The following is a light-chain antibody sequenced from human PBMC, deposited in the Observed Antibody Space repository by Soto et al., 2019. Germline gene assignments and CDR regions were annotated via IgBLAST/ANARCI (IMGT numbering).Light chain of an antibody. J-gene: IGLJ2*01. Sequence: NFMLTQPHSVSESPGKTVTISCTRSRGSIASNYVQWYQQRPGSAPTTVIYEDNQRPSGVPDRFSGSIDSSSNSASLTSSGLKTEDEADYYCQSYDSSNPVVFGGGTKLTVL. CDR1: RGSIASNY. V-gene: IGLV6-57*03. CDR3: QSYDSSNPVV. CDR2: EDN.